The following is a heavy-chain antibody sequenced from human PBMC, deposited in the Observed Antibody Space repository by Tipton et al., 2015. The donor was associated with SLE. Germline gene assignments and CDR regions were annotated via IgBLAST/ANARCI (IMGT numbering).Heavy chain of an antibody. V-gene: IGHV3-43D*04. CDR1: GFTFDDYA. CDR3: AKGREQLIDH. D-gene: IGHD6-6*01. CDR2: ITWSGIST. J-gene: IGHJ4*02. Sequence: SLRLSCAASGFTFDDYAMHWVRQVPGKGLEWVSLITWSGISTYYADSVKGRFTISRDNSKNSLYLQMNSLRTEDTALYYCAKGREQLIDHWGQGTLVTVSS.